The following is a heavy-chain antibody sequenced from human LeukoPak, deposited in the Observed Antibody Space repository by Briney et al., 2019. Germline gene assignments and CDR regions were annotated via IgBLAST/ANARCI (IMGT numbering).Heavy chain of an antibody. CDR2: IYTSGST. D-gene: IGHD3-3*01. Sequence: TPSGTLSLTCTVSGGSISSYYWSWIRQPAGKGLEWIGRIYTSGSTNYNPSLKSRVTMSVDTSKNQFSLKLSSVTAADTAVYYCARDGPGYYDFWSGYYRLYNWFDPWGQGTLVTVSS. J-gene: IGHJ5*02. V-gene: IGHV4-4*07. CDR1: GGSISSYY. CDR3: ARDGPGYYDFWSGYYRLYNWFDP.